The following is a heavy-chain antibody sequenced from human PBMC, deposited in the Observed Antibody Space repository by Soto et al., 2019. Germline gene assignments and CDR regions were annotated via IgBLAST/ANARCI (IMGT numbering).Heavy chain of an antibody. CDR3: TSDGGDSQWRPMDV. D-gene: IGHD6-19*01. Sequence: QVQLVETGEGMVQPGRSLRLSCAASGFTFNTYAFHWVRQAPGKGLEWVAVISYDESNEYYADSVKGRFTISRDNSKNTLYLQMNSLRTEDTAVYYCTSDGGDSQWRPMDVWGQGTTVTVSS. V-gene: IGHV3-30-3*01. J-gene: IGHJ6*02. CDR2: ISYDESNE. CDR1: GFTFNTYA.